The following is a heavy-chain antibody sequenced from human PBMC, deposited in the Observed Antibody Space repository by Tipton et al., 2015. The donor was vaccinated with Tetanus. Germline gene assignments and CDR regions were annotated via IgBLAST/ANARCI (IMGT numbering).Heavy chain of an antibody. Sequence: GLVKPSEALSPTCTVSDDSIRGGGYYWSWIRQHPGKGLEWIGYIYYSGSSYYNPSLKSRITLSVATSKKQFSLRLTSVSAADTAVYYCARTRRLTDLPNSGSYFDSWGQGIVVTVSS. CDR3: ARTRRLTDLPNSGSYFDS. V-gene: IGHV4-31*03. CDR2: IYYSGSS. CDR1: DDSIRGGGYY. J-gene: IGHJ4*02. D-gene: IGHD1-26*01.